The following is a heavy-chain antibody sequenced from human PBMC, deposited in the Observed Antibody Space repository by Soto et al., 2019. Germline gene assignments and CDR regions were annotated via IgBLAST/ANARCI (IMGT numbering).Heavy chain of an antibody. CDR2: IKQDGSEK. D-gene: IGHD3-3*01. CDR1: GFTFSSYG. J-gene: IGHJ6*03. V-gene: IGHV3-7*01. Sequence: GGSLRLSCAASGFTFSSYGMHWVRQAPGKGLEWVANIKQDGSEKYYVDSVKGRFTISRDNAKNSLYLQMNSLRAEDTAVYYCAREKIRTIFGVVIPYMDVWGKGTTVTVSS. CDR3: AREKIRTIFGVVIPYMDV.